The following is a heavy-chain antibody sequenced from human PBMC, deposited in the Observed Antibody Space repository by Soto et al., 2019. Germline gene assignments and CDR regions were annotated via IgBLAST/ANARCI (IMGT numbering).Heavy chain of an antibody. J-gene: IGHJ4*02. Sequence: SETLSLTCNVSGGSISSYYWNWIRQPAGKGLEWIGRIHTSGSTNYNPALKSRVTMSVDTSKNQFSLKLSSVAAADTAVFYCTRWNRYGLDYWGQGTLVIVSS. CDR1: GGSISSYY. CDR2: IHTSGST. CDR3: TRWNRYGLDY. D-gene: IGHD5-18*01. V-gene: IGHV4-4*07.